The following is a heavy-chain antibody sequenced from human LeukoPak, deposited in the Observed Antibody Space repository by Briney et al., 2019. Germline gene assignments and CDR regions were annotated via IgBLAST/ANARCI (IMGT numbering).Heavy chain of an antibody. D-gene: IGHD2-21*01. Sequence: GGSLRLSCAASGFTFSSYAMSWVRQAPGKGLEWVSAISGSGGSTYYADSVKGRFTISRDNSKNTLYLQMNSLRAEDTAVYYCAKVSKVRNYYYYYMDVWGKGTTVTVSS. J-gene: IGHJ6*03. V-gene: IGHV3-23*01. CDR1: GFTFSSYA. CDR3: AKVSKVRNYYYYYMDV. CDR2: ISGSGGST.